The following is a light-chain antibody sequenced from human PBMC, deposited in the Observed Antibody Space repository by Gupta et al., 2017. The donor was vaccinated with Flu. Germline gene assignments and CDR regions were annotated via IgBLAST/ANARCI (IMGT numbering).Light chain of an antibody. CDR2: EVS. CDR3: CAFGGSGGV. CDR1: SSDVGSFDL. Sequence: QSITSSCTGSSSDVGSFDLVSWYQQHPGKAHKLMLYEVSKRTAGVSNRFSGSKSGNTASLTISGRQAEDEADYYCCAFGGSGGVFGGRTKLTVL. V-gene: IGLV2-23*02. J-gene: IGLJ2*01.